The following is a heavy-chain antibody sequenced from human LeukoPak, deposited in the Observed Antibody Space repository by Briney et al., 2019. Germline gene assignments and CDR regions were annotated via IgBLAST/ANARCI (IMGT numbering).Heavy chain of an antibody. CDR1: GYTFTGYY. Sequence: ASVKVSCKASGYTFTGYYMHWVRQAPGQGLEWMGWINPNSGGTNYAQKFQGRVTMTRDTSISTAYMELSRLRSDDTAVYYCARDLGTLYYYYYYMDVWGKGTTVTVSS. D-gene: IGHD7-27*01. J-gene: IGHJ6*03. CDR2: INPNSGGT. V-gene: IGHV1-2*02. CDR3: ARDLGTLYYYYYYMDV.